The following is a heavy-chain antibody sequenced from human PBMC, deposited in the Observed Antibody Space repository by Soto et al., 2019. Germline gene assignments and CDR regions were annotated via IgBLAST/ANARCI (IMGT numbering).Heavy chain of an antibody. CDR3: ARIGAAAGSDY. CDR2: ISYDGSNK. D-gene: IGHD6-13*01. Sequence: GGSLRLSCAASGFTFSSYAMHWVRQAPGKGLEWVAVISYDGSNKYYADSVKGRFTISRDNSKNTLYLQMNSLRAEDTAVYYCARIGAAAGSDYWGRGTLVTVSS. V-gene: IGHV3-30-3*01. CDR1: GFTFSSYA. J-gene: IGHJ4*02.